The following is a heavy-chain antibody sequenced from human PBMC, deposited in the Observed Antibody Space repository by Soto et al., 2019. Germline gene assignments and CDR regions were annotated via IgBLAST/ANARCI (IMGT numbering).Heavy chain of an antibody. J-gene: IGHJ6*02. CDR2: ISYDGSNK. Sequence: GGSLRLSCAASGFTFSSYGMHWVRQAPGKGLEWVAVISYDGSNKYYADSVKGRFTISRDNSKNTLYLQMNSLRAEDTGVYYWAEDRSGYCSSTSCYGGPRTNDYYYYGMDGWGQGTTVTVSS. V-gene: IGHV3-30*18. D-gene: IGHD2-2*01. CDR1: GFTFSSYG. CDR3: AEDRSGYCSSTSCYGGPRTNDYYYYGMDG.